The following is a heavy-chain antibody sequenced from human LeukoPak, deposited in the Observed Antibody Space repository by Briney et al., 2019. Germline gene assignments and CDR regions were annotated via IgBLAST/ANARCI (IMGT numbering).Heavy chain of an antibody. D-gene: IGHD4-23*01. Sequence: GGSLRLSCAASGFTFSSNAMSWVRQAPGKGLEWVSAISGNDGITHYSDSVKGRFTISRDNSKNTLYLQMNSLRVEDTAVYYCAKDILRWAFDIWGQGTMVTVSS. CDR3: AKDILRWAFDI. CDR2: ISGNDGIT. V-gene: IGHV3-23*01. J-gene: IGHJ3*02. CDR1: GFTFSSNA.